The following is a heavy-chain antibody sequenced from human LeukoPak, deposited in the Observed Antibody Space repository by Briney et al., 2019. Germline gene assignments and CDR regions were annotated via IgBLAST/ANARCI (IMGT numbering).Heavy chain of an antibody. CDR3: AKTPLAVAPGDFFDN. Sequence: GGSLRLPCAASGFTFSSYAMSWVRQAPGKGLEWVSGINGSGGSTYYADSVKGRFTISRDNSKNTLYQQMNSLRADDTAVYYCAKTPLAVAPGDFFDNWGQGTLVTVSS. J-gene: IGHJ4*02. V-gene: IGHV3-23*01. CDR2: INGSGGST. D-gene: IGHD6-19*01. CDR1: GFTFSSYA.